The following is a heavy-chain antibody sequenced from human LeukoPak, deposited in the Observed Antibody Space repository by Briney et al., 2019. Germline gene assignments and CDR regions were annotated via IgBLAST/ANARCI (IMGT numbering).Heavy chain of an antibody. CDR3: ARDGYCSSTSCRHDAFDI. J-gene: IGHJ3*02. Sequence: SETLSLTCTVSGGSISSYYWSWLLQPPGKGLEWIGYIYYSGSTNYNPSLKSRVTISVDTSKNQFSLKLSSVTAADTAVYYCARDGYCSSTSCRHDAFDIWGQGTMVTVSS. V-gene: IGHV4-59*01. CDR1: GGSISSYY. CDR2: IYYSGST. D-gene: IGHD2-2*03.